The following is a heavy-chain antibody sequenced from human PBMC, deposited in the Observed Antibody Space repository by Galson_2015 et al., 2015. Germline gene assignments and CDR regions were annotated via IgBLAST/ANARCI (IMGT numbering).Heavy chain of an antibody. CDR3: ARDSSGWYGNDAFDI. J-gene: IGHJ3*02. V-gene: IGHV3-30-3*01. D-gene: IGHD6-19*01. Sequence: SLRLSCAASGFTFSSYAMHWVRQAPGKGLEWVAVISYDGSNKYYADSVKSRFTISRDNSKNTLYLQMNSLRAENTAVYYCARDSSGWYGNDAFDIWGQGTMVTVSS. CDR2: ISYDGSNK. CDR1: GFTFSSYA.